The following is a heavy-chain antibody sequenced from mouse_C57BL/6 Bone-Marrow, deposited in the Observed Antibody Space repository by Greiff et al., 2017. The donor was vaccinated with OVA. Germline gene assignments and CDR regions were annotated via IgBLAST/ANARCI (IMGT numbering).Heavy chain of an antibody. V-gene: IGHV1-81*01. Sequence: VKLQESGAELARPGASVKLSCKASGYTFTSYGISWVKQRTGQGLEWIGEIYPRSGNTYYNEKFKGKATLTADKSSSTAYMELRSLTSEDSAVYFCARNEYYYAMDYWGQGTSVTVSS. CDR3: ARNEYYYAMDY. CDR1: GYTFTSYG. CDR2: IYPRSGNT. J-gene: IGHJ4*01.